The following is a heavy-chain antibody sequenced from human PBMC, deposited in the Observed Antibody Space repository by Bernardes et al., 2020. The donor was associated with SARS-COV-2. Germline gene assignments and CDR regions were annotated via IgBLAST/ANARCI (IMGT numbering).Heavy chain of an antibody. CDR3: ARALTGDPPTLDY. CDR2: IYFTGSA. CDR1: GVSMSSYY. Sequence: SETLSLTCTISGVSMSSYYWSWIRQPPGKGLEWIGYIYFTGSARYNPSLKSRVSISVDTSKNQFSLRLTSVTAADTAVYYCARALTGDPPTLDYWGQGTLVTVS. D-gene: IGHD7-27*01. J-gene: IGHJ4*02. V-gene: IGHV4-59*01.